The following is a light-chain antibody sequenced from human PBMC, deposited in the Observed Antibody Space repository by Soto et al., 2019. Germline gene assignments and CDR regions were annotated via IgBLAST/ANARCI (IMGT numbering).Light chain of an antibody. J-gene: IGLJ1*01. Sequence: QSALTQPASVSGSPGQSITISCTGTSSDVGNYNLVSWYQHHPGKAPKLMIYEVSKRHSGVSNRFSGSKSGDTASLTISGLQAEDEADYYCCSYAGSNYVFGTGTKLTVL. CDR1: SSDVGNYNL. CDR3: CSYAGSNYV. CDR2: EVS. V-gene: IGLV2-23*02.